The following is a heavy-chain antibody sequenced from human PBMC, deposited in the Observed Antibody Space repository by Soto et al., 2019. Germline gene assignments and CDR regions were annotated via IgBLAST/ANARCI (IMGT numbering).Heavy chain of an antibody. CDR1: GFTFSSYG. Sequence: QVQLVESGGGVVQPGRSLRLSCAASGFTFSSYGMHWVRQAPGKGLEWVAVISYDGSNKYYADSVKGRFTISRDNSKNTLYLQMNSLRAEDTAVYYCAKTYRSCSWYECTFDIWGQGTMVTVSS. CDR2: ISYDGSNK. CDR3: AKTYRSCSWYECTFDI. J-gene: IGHJ3*02. V-gene: IGHV3-30*18. D-gene: IGHD6-13*01.